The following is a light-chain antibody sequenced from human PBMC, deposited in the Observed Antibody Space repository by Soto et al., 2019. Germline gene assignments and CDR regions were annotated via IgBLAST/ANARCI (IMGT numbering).Light chain of an antibody. CDR3: SSYTGSNSVV. J-gene: IGLJ2*01. V-gene: IGLV2-8*01. Sequence: QSALTQPPSASGSPGQSVTISRTGTSSDVGGYNYVSWYQQHPGKAPKLMIYEVNKRPSGVPDRFSGSKSGNTASLTVSGLQAEDEADYYCSSYTGSNSVVFGGGTKVTVL. CDR1: SSDVGGYNY. CDR2: EVN.